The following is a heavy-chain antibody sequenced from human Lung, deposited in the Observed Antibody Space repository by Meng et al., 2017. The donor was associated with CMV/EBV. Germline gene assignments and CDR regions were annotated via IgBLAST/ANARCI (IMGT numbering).Heavy chain of an antibody. V-gene: IGHV3-48*03. D-gene: IGHD6-13*01. CDR1: GFTFSSYE. CDR2: ISSGGTSR. J-gene: IGHJ5*02. Sequence: GESLKISCATSGFTFSSYEMNWVRQAPGKGLEWISYISSGGTSRYYADSVKGRFSISMDNAKNSLYLQMNSLRVEDTALYYCTRGSASWSEYNWFDPWGQGTLVTVSS. CDR3: TRGSASWSEYNWFDP.